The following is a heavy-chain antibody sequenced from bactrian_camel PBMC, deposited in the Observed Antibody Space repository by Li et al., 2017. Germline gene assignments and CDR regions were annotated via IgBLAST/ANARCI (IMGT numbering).Heavy chain of an antibody. CDR3: AAGLKWCRQGYPTADFRY. CDR2: VDRYGRT. CDR1: GATYWAEC. Sequence: HVQLVESGGGSVQAGGSLKLSCAPSGATYWAECMGWFRQAPGKEREGVAAVDRYGRTVYVDSVKGRFAISRDNARKTVYLQMNSLQPDDTAMYYCAAGLKWCRQGYPTADFRYLGQGTQVTVS. D-gene: IGHD2*01. V-gene: IGHV3S55*01. J-gene: IGHJ6*01.